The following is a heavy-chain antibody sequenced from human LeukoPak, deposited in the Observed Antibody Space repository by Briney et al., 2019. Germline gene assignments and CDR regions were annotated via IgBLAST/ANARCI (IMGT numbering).Heavy chain of an antibody. CDR3: ARGFLCSSTSCYFSNWYFDL. V-gene: IGHV4-4*02. D-gene: IGHD2-2*01. Sequence: SETLSLTCAVSGGSISNSNWWNWVRQPPGKGLEWIGEIYQSGSTNYNPSLKSRVTISLDKSKNQLSLKLSSVTAADTAVYYCARGFLCSSTSCYFSNWYFDLWGRGTLVTVSS. CDR1: GGSISNSNW. J-gene: IGHJ2*01. CDR2: IYQSGST.